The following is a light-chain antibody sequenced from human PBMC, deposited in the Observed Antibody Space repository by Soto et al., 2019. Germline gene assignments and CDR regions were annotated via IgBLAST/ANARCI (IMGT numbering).Light chain of an antibody. CDR1: QSVSSD. J-gene: IGKJ1*01. CDR3: QQYNNWLRT. CDR2: GAS. Sequence: IVLAQSPSTLSVSPGERATLSCRASQSVSSDLAWYHQKPGQAPRLLIYGASTRATGNPARFSGSGPGTEFTLSSSSQQAEDFAVYYCQQYNNWLRTFGQGTKVDIK. V-gene: IGKV3-15*01.